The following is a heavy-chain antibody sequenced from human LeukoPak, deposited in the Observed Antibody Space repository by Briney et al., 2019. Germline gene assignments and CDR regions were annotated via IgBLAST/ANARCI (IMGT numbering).Heavy chain of an antibody. V-gene: IGHV4-34*01. CDR3: ARGAEMATISLYYFDY. CDR2: INHSGST. CDR1: GGSFNGYY. Sequence: SETLSLTCAVYGGSFNGYYWSWIRQPPGKGLEWIGEINHSGSTNYNPSLKSRVTISVDTSKNQFSLKLSSVTAADTAVYYCARGAEMATISLYYFDYWGQGTLVTVSS. J-gene: IGHJ4*02. D-gene: IGHD5-24*01.